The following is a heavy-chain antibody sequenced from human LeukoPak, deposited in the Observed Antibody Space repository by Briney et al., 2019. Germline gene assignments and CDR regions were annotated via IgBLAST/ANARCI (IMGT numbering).Heavy chain of an antibody. J-gene: IGHJ4*02. CDR2: IIPILGIA. Sequence: SVKVSCKSSGGTFRSYAISWVRQAPGQGLEWMGGIIPILGIANYAQKFQGRVTITADKSTSTAYMELSSLRSEDTAVYYCASMAKGYYGSGSPIWGQGTLVTVSS. V-gene: IGHV1-69*10. D-gene: IGHD3-10*01. CDR3: ASMAKGYYGSGSPI. CDR1: GGTFRSYA.